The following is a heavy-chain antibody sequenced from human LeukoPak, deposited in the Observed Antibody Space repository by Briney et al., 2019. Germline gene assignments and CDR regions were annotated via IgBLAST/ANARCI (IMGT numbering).Heavy chain of an antibody. D-gene: IGHD3-22*01. Sequence: PGGSLRLSCAASGFTFSSYAMSWVRQAPGKGLEWVSAISGSGGSTYYADSVKDRFTIYRDNSKNTLYLQMNSLRAEDTAVYYCAKDDTMIVVVIISFDYWGQGTLVTVSS. V-gene: IGHV3-23*01. J-gene: IGHJ4*02. CDR2: ISGSGGST. CDR1: GFTFSSYA. CDR3: AKDDTMIVVVIISFDY.